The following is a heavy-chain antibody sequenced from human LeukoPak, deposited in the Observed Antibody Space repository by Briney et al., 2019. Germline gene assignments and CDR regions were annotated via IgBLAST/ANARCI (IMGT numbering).Heavy chain of an antibody. CDR2: ISSSRNYI. Sequence: PGGSLRLSCAPSGFTFSSYSMNWVRQAPGKGLEWVSYISSSRNYIYYADSVKGRFTISRDNAKNSLYLQMSSLRVEDTAVYYCAREHSGGGNYYDSSGYYRSFDYWGQGTPVTVSS. CDR3: AREHSGGGNYYDSSGYYRSFDY. V-gene: IGHV3-21*01. D-gene: IGHD3-22*01. J-gene: IGHJ4*02. CDR1: GFTFSSYS.